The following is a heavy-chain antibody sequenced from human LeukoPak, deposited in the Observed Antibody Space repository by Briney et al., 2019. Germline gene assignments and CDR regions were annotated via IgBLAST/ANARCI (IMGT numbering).Heavy chain of an antibody. V-gene: IGHV3-74*01. CDR1: GFTFSTYW. Sequence: GGSLRLSCVASGFTFSTYWMHWVRQAPGEGLVWVSRIYGDGSNTNYADSVKGRFTISRDNAKNTLYVQMNSLRVEDTAVYYCARGRHYYDSRGHSFWFDSWGQGIPVTVSS. CDR2: IYGDGSNT. J-gene: IGHJ5*01. CDR3: ARGRHYYDSRGHSFWFDS. D-gene: IGHD3-22*01.